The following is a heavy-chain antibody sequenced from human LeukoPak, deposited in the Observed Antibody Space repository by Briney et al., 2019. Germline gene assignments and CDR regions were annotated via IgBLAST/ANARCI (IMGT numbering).Heavy chain of an antibody. J-gene: IGHJ3*01. CDR1: GFTFSSYG. Sequence: PGRSLRLSCAASGFTFSSYGMKWVRAAPGKGLEWVAVISDDGSNKYYADSVKGRFTISRVNSKNTLHMQMNSLRAEDTAVYYCAKVLRITMIDDAFDVWGQGTMVTVSS. CDR2: ISDDGSNK. V-gene: IGHV3-30*18. CDR3: AKVLRITMIDDAFDV. D-gene: IGHD3-22*01.